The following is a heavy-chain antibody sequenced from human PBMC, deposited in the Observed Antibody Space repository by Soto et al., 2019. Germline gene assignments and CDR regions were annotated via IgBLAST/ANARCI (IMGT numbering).Heavy chain of an antibody. V-gene: IGHV3-30*03. J-gene: IGHJ4*02. CDR1: GFSFSSYV. Sequence: QVQLVESGGGVVQPGRSLRLSCGTSGFSFSSYVLHWVRQAPGKGLEWVAVLSYYERDKYYADSVKGRFTISRDNAKNSLYLEMNSLRAEDTAVYYCARESEDLTSNFDYWGQGTLVTVSS. CDR2: LSYYERDK. CDR3: ARESEDLTSNFDY.